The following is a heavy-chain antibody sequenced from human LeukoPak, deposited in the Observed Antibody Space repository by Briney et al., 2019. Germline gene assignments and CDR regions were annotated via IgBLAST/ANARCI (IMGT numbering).Heavy chain of an antibody. Sequence: PGRSLRLSCAASGFTFSSYAMSWVRQAPGKGLEWVSAISGSGGSTYYADSVKGRFTISRDNSKNTLYLQMNSLRAEDTAVYYCAKDPPRKPDSSGYSSPTDYWGQGTLVTVSS. CDR3: AKDPPRKPDSSGYSSPTDY. D-gene: IGHD3-22*01. V-gene: IGHV3-23*01. J-gene: IGHJ4*02. CDR2: ISGSGGST. CDR1: GFTFSSYA.